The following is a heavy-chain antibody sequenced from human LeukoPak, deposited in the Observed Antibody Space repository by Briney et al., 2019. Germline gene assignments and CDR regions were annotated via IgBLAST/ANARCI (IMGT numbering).Heavy chain of an antibody. D-gene: IGHD1-26*01. Sequence: GGSLRLSCAASGFTFSSYAMNWVRQTPGKGLEWVSSISDSGASTYYADSVKGRFTISRDNSKNTLYLQMNSLRVEDTAVYYCARGRGSGTYNFDYWGQGTLVTVSS. V-gene: IGHV3-23*01. CDR1: GFTFSSYA. CDR3: ARGRGSGTYNFDY. J-gene: IGHJ4*02. CDR2: ISDSGAST.